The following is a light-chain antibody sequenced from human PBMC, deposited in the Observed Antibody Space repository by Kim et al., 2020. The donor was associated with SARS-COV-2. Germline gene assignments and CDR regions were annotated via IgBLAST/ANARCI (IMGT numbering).Light chain of an antibody. CDR3: QVWDSSTWV. V-gene: IGLV3-9*01. CDR1: NIVTKN. Sequence: VDLGQTARITCGGNNIVTKNVHWYQQKPGQAPVRVMYRDTNRPSGIPERFSGSNSGNTATLTISRAQAGDEADYYCQVWDSSTWVFGGGTQLTVL. CDR2: RDT. J-gene: IGLJ3*02.